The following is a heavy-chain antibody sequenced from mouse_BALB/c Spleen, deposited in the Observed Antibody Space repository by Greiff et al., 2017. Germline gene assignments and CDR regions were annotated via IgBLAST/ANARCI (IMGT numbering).Heavy chain of an antibody. CDR2: ISYSGST. D-gene: IGHD4-1*01. Sequence: EVQLVESGPGLVKPSQSLSLTCTVTGYSITSDYAWNWIRQFPGNKLEWMGYISYSGSTSYNPSLKSRISITRDTSKNQFFLQLNSVTTEDTATYYCAREVNWPYAMDYWGQGTSVTVSS. CDR3: AREVNWPYAMDY. CDR1: GYSITSDYA. J-gene: IGHJ4*01. V-gene: IGHV3-2*02.